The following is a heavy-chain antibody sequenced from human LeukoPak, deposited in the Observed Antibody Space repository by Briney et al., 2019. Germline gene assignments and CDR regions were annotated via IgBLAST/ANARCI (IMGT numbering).Heavy chain of an antibody. CDR3: ARLRAVGYDYGGFDY. Sequence: PGGSLRLSCAASGFTFSDYYMSWIRQAPGKGLEWVSSISSSSSYIYYADSVKGRFTISRDNAKNSLYLQMNSLRAEDTAVYYRARLRAVGYDYGGFDYWGQGTLVTVSS. CDR2: ISSSSSYI. V-gene: IGHV3-11*06. J-gene: IGHJ4*02. D-gene: IGHD5-12*01. CDR1: GFTFSDYY.